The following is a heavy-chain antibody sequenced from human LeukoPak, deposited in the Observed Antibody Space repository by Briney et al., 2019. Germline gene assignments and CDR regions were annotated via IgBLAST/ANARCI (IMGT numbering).Heavy chain of an antibody. D-gene: IGHD3-22*01. J-gene: IGHJ3*02. Sequence: GGSLRLSCAASGFTFRTYSMNWVRQASGKGLEWVSSISSSGSYIYYADSVKGRFTISRDNAKNSLYLQMNSLRAEDTAVYYCARGTYYYDSSGYYFKVKTDAFDIWGQGTMVTVSS. CDR3: ARGTYYYDSSGYYFKVKTDAFDI. V-gene: IGHV3-21*01. CDR1: GFTFRTYS. CDR2: ISSSGSYI.